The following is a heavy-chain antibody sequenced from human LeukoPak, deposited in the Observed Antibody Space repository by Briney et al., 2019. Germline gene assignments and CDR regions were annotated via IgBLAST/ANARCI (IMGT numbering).Heavy chain of an antibody. J-gene: IGHJ4*02. CDR2: IYYSGST. CDR3: ARDGGAYYDFWSGDLFFDY. Sequence: SQTLSLTCTVSGGSISSGGYYWSWIRQHPRKGLEWIGDIYYSGSTYYNPSLKSRVTISVDTSKNQCSLKLSSVTAADTAVYYCARDGGAYYDFWSGDLFFDYWGQGTLVTVSS. V-gene: IGHV4-31*03. CDR1: GGSISSGGYY. D-gene: IGHD3-3*01.